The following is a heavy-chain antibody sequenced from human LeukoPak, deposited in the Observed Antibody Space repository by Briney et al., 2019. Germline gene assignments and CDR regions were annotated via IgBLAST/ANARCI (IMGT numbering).Heavy chain of an antibody. CDR2: MYYSGST. D-gene: IGHD4-11*01. CDR3: ARDQDYSRGTAFDP. Sequence: SETLSLTCGVSGYFISSGFYWGWIRQPPGKGLEWIGSMYYSGSTYYNPSLKSRVTISVDTSKNQFSLKLSSVTAADTAVYYCARDQDYSRGTAFDPWGQGTLVTVSS. J-gene: IGHJ5*02. CDR1: GYFISSGFY. V-gene: IGHV4-38-2*02.